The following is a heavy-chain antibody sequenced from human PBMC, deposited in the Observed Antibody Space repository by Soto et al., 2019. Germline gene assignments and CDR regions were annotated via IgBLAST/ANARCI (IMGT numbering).Heavy chain of an antibody. CDR2: ISYSGTT. V-gene: IGHV4-59*01. CDR1: GGSLSSYY. D-gene: IGHD5-18*01. J-gene: IGHJ4*02. CDR3: AREGYNFGPFVY. Sequence: QVQLQESGPGLVKPSETLSLTCTVSGGSLSSYYWSWIRRPPGMGLEWIASISYSGTTNYNSSLQSRVTISIDTSTNQFSLKFNSVTAADTAVYYCAREGYNFGPFVYWGQGALVTVSS.